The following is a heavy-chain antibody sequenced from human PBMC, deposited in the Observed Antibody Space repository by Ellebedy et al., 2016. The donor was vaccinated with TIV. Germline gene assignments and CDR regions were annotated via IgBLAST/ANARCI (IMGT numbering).Heavy chain of an antibody. V-gene: IGHV3-7*01. CDR1: GFNFINSW. CDR2: INSDGSEK. CDR3: ARDSGYYCLDF. Sequence: GGSLRLXCVASGFNFINSWMTWVRQTPGKGLEWVASINSDGSEKRYVDSVKGRFTFSRDNAGNSVYLQLSSLRADDTAVYYCARDSGYYCLDFWGQGTLVTVSS. D-gene: IGHD5-12*01. J-gene: IGHJ4*02.